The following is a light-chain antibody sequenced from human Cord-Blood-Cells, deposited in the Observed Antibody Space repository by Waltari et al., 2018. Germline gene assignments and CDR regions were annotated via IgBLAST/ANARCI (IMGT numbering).Light chain of an antibody. CDR2: GAS. Sequence: EIVMTQSPATLSVSPGERATLSCRARQSVSSNLAWYQQKPGQAPRLLINGASTRATGIPARFSGSGSGIEFTLTISSLQSEDFAVYYCQQYNNWPYTFGQGTKLEIK. V-gene: IGKV3-15*01. CDR1: QSVSSN. CDR3: QQYNNWPYT. J-gene: IGKJ2*01.